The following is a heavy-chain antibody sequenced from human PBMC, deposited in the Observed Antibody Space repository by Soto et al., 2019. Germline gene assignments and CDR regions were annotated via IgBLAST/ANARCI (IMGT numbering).Heavy chain of an antibody. CDR1: GYTFTSYG. J-gene: IGHJ4*02. Sequence: QVQLVQSGAEVKKPGASVKVSCKASGYTFTSYGISWVRQAPGQGLEWMGWISAYNGNTNYAQKLQGRVTMTTNTSTSTAYMELRSLRTDDTAVYYCARDLRDNWNYAYFDYWGQGTLVTVSS. V-gene: IGHV1-18*01. D-gene: IGHD1-7*01. CDR2: ISAYNGNT. CDR3: ARDLRDNWNYAYFDY.